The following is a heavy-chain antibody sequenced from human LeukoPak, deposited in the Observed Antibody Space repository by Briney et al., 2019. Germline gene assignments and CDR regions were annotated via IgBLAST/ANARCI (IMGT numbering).Heavy chain of an antibody. V-gene: IGHV4-34*01. J-gene: IGHJ6*03. CDR3: ARGRRYYDSSGYYVRGYYYYYYMDV. D-gene: IGHD3-22*01. Sequence: SETLSLTCAVYGGSFSGYYWSWIRQPPGKGLEWIGEINHSGSTNYNPSIKSRVTISVDTSKNQFSLKLSSVTAADTAVYYCARGRRYYDSSGYYVRGYYYYYYMDVWGKGTTVTVSS. CDR1: GGSFSGYY. CDR2: INHSGST.